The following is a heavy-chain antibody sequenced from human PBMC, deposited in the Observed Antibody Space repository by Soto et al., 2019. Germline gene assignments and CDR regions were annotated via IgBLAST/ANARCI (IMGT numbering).Heavy chain of an antibody. J-gene: IGHJ2*01. CDR3: ARDPLWGTAMVLWYFDL. V-gene: IGHV3-64*04. CDR2: ISIGGSRT. CDR1: GFIFSIYA. D-gene: IGHD5-18*01. Sequence: GGSLRLSSSGSGFIFSIYAIHWVRQAPGKGLEYVSFISIGGSRTHYADSVKGRFTISRDNSKNTLYLQMNSLRAEDTAVYYCARDPLWGTAMVLWYFDLWGRGTLVTVSS.